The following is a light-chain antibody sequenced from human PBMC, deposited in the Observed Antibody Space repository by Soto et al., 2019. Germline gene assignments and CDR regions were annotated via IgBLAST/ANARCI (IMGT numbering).Light chain of an antibody. CDR2: TNN. V-gene: IGLV1-47*01. CDR1: SSNIGSNY. CDR3: AAWDDSLSGAV. J-gene: IGLJ7*01. Sequence: QSVLTQPPSASGTPGQRVTISCSGSSSNIGSNYVYWYQQLPGTAPKLLICTNNQRPSGVPDRFSGSKSGTSASLAISGLRSEDEADYYCAAWDDSLSGAVFGGGTQLTVL.